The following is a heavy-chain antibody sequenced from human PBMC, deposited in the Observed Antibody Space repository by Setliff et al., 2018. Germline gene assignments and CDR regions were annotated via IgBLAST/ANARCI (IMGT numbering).Heavy chain of an antibody. CDR1: GYSFSNYW. Sequence: GESLKISCKASGYSFSNYWIGWVRQMPGKGLEWMGIIYPGNADTRYSPSFQGQVTISTDTSINTAFLQWNNLKASDTAVYYCARRGERFFNWFDPWGQGTLVTVSS. CDR2: IYPGNADT. CDR3: ARRGERFFNWFDP. J-gene: IGHJ5*02. D-gene: IGHD2-21*01. V-gene: IGHV5-51*01.